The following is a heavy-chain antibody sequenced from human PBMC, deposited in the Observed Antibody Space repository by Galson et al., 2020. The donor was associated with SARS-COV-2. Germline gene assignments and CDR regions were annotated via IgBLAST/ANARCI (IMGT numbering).Heavy chain of an antibody. CDR3: ARHMHYDILTGYYPPIDY. V-gene: IGHV4-39*01. CDR1: GGSISRSSSYY. J-gene: IGHJ4*02. CDR2: VYYSGAT. D-gene: IGHD3-9*01. Sequence: ASETLSLTCTVSGGSISRSSSYYWVWIRQPPGKGLEWIGNVYYSGATYYNPSLKSRVTISVDTSKNQFSLKLSSVTAADTALYYCARHMHYDILTGYYPPIDYWGQGTLVTVSS.